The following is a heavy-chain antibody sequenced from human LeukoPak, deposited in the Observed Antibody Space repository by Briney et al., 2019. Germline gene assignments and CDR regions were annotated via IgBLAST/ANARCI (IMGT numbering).Heavy chain of an antibody. Sequence: GESLKISCKGSGYSFTNYWIGWVRQMPGKGLEWMGIIYPGDSDTRYSPSFQGQVTISADKSISTAYLQWSSLKASDTAMYYCAITMRYCTSTSCSNPFDYWGQGPLVTVSS. V-gene: IGHV5-51*01. CDR1: GYSFTNYW. CDR2: IYPGDSDT. D-gene: IGHD2-2*01. J-gene: IGHJ4*02. CDR3: AITMRYCTSTSCSNPFDY.